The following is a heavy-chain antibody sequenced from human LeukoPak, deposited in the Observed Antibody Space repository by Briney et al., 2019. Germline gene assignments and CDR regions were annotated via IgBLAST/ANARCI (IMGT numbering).Heavy chain of an antibody. J-gene: IGHJ6*02. CDR3: ARDGGSGSPHLSYSYYGMDV. D-gene: IGHD3-10*01. V-gene: IGHV3-53*01. Sequence: EGSLRLSCAASGFTVSITYMTWVRQAPGKGLEWVSFIYSGDTTYYADSVKGRFTISRDSSKNTLYLQMNSLRVEDTAVYYCARDGGSGSPHLSYSYYGMDVWGQGTTVTVSS. CDR2: IYSGDTT. CDR1: GFTVSITY.